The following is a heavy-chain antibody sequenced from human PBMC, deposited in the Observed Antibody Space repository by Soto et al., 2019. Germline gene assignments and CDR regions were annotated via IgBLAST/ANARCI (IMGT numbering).Heavy chain of an antibody. J-gene: IGHJ6*02. CDR2: IYPGDSDT. CDR3: ASPLYSYYEGEYYYGLDV. CDR1: GCCLTSYW. D-gene: IGHD5-18*01. Sequence: PGGSLKRCCRGYGCCLTSYWRGWVRQRAGKGLEWMGIIYPGDSDTRYSPSFQGQVTISADKSISTAYLQWSSLEASDTATYYCASPLYSYYEGEYYYGLDVWGQGTTVTVSS. V-gene: IGHV5-51*03.